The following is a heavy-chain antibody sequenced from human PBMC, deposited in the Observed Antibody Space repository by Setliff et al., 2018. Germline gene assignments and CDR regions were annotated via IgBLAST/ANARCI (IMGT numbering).Heavy chain of an antibody. J-gene: IGHJ4*02. CDR2: INNYNFNT. D-gene: IGHD2-2*01. CDR3: SRLVRYCTTTSCQGASGAEF. CDR1: GYTFTNYG. V-gene: IGHV1-18*01. Sequence: ASVKVSCKSSGYTFTNYGITWVRQAPGQGLEWMGWINNYNFNTQYAQKFQDRVTMTTDTSTTTAYLELRSLTSDDTAVYYCSRLVRYCTTTSCQGASGAEFWGQGTLVTVSS.